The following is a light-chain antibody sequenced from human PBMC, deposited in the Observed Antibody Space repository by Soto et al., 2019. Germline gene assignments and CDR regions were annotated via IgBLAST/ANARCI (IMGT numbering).Light chain of an antibody. J-gene: IGKJ4*01. CDR1: QTVTTN. V-gene: IGKV3-15*01. CDR2: GAS. Sequence: EIVMTQSPATLSVSPGERATLSCRASQTVTTNLAWYQRRPGQPPRLLIYGASTRATGLPDRFSGSGSGTEFTLTITSLQSEDVAVYYCLQYHGWPSLTFGGGTKVEIK. CDR3: LQYHGWPSLT.